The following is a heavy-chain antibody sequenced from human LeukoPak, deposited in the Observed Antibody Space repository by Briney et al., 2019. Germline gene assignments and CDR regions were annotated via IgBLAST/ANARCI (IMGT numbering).Heavy chain of an antibody. CDR2: IYPGGSDT. CDR1: GCSFTSYW. D-gene: IGHD3-9*01. J-gene: IGHJ4*02. CDR3: ARHADYNVLTGYHKGHLDY. Sequence: GESLKISCKGSGCSFTSYWIGWVRQMPGKGLEWMGIIYPGGSDTRYSPSFQGQVTISADKSITTAYLQWSSLQASDTAMYYCARHADYNVLTGYHKGHLDYWGQGTLVTVSS. V-gene: IGHV5-51*01.